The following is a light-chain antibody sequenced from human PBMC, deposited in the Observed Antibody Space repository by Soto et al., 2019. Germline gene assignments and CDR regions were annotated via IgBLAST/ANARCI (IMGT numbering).Light chain of an antibody. CDR1: QGISNY. CDR2: AES. V-gene: IGKV1-27*01. CDR3: QEYNSVPLT. J-gene: IGKJ4*01. Sequence: DIQMTQSPSSLSASVGDRVTITCRASQGISNYVAWYQQKPGKIPKLLIFAESSLPSGVPSRFSGSRSGTEFTLTISTLQPEDFATYYCQEYNSVPLTFGGGTKVDIK.